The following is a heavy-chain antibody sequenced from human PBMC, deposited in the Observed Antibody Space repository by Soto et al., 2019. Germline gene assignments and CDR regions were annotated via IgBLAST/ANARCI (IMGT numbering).Heavy chain of an antibody. CDR1: GYTFTGFY. J-gene: IGHJ4*02. CDR2: INPKSGDT. CDR3: ASGGSTVTREFDY. Sequence: QVHLVQSGAEVKKPGASVKVSCKASGYTFTGFYMHWVRQAPGQGLEWMGWINPKSGDTEYAQNFQGWVTMTRDTSISTAYMEVSRLKSDDTAVYYCASGGSTVTREFDYWGQGTLVSVSS. D-gene: IGHD4-17*01. V-gene: IGHV1-2*04.